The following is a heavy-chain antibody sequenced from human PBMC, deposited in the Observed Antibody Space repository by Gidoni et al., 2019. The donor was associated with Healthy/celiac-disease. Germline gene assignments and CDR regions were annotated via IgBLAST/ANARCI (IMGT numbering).Heavy chain of an antibody. Sequence: EVQLVESGGGLVQPGRSLRLSFAASGFTFDDYAMHWVRQAPGKGLEWVSGISWNSGSIGYADSVKGRFTISRDNAKNSLYLQMNSLRAEDTALYYCAKDRGRVSYYYGMDVWGQGTTVTVSS. CDR2: ISWNSGSI. CDR1: GFTFDDYA. J-gene: IGHJ6*02. V-gene: IGHV3-9*01. D-gene: IGHD3-9*01. CDR3: AKDRGRVSYYYGMDV.